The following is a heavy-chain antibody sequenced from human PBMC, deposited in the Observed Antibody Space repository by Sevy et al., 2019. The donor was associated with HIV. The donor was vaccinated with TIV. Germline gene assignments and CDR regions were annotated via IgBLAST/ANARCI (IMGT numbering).Heavy chain of an antibody. D-gene: IGHD3-16*01. CDR3: AGYGDGGGIDY. V-gene: IGHV3-21*01. CDR1: GFTFSSYT. Sequence: GGSLRLSCAASGFTFSSYTMNWVRQAPGKGLEWVSSISTTSSYIYYADSLKGRCTISRDNAKNSLYLQINSLRAEDTVVDYCAGYGDGGGIDYWGQGTLVTVSS. J-gene: IGHJ4*02. CDR2: ISTTSSYI.